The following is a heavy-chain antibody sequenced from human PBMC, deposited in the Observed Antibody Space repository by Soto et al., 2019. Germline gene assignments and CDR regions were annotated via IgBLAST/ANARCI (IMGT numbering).Heavy chain of an antibody. CDR3: ARSPSRAPYGMDV. CDR1: GFPFSMYA. CDR2: ISGSVDRT. J-gene: IGHJ6*01. Sequence: EVQLLESGGGLVQPGGSLRLSCAASGFPFSMYAMMWVRQAPGKGLEWVSSISGSVDRTYYADSVKGRFTISRDNSKKTVVLQMNNLRVEDTAVYHCARSPSRAPYGMDVW. D-gene: IGHD6-6*01. V-gene: IGHV3-23*01.